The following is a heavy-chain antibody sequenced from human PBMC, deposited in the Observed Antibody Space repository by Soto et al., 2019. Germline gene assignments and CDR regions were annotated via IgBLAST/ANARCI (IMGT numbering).Heavy chain of an antibody. CDR1: GGSFSGYY. CDR3: ARGSSRATLDIVVVVAATPRWFDP. Sequence: SETLSLTCAVYGGSFSGYYWSWIRQPPGKGLEWIGEINHSGSTNYNPSLKSRVTISVDTSKNQFSLKLSSVTAADTALYYCARGSSRATLDIVVVVAATPRWFDPWGQGTLVTVSS. J-gene: IGHJ5*02. D-gene: IGHD2-15*01. V-gene: IGHV4-34*01. CDR2: INHSGST.